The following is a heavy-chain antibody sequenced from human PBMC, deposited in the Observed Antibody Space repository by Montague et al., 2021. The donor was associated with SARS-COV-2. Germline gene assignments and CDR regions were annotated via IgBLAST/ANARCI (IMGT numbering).Heavy chain of an antibody. CDR1: GGSISSPDYY. J-gene: IGHJ4*02. Sequence: SETLSLTCTVSGGSISSPDYYWGWLRQSQGQGLEWIGSISYTGSTYYNPSLRSRVSFSMDTSKNHFSLSLSSVTVADTAVYFCAGQLPSYCATNKCYPYYVDGWGQGALVTVSS. CDR2: ISYTGST. D-gene: IGHD2-8*01. CDR3: AGQLPSYCATNKCYPYYVDG. V-gene: IGHV4-39*01.